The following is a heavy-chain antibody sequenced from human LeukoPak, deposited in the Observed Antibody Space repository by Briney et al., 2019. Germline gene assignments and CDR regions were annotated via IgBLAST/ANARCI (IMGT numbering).Heavy chain of an antibody. D-gene: IGHD2-8*02. V-gene: IGHV3-7*03. CDR2: IKQDGSEK. Sequence: GGSLRLSCAASGFSFSNYWMSWVRQAPGKGLEWVANIKQDGSEKYYVDSVKGRFTISRDNSKNTLYLQMNSLRAEDAAVYYCAKAPLGRCTGAICYSFDYWGQGTLVTVSS. CDR1: GFSFSNYW. CDR3: AKAPLGRCTGAICYSFDY. J-gene: IGHJ4*02.